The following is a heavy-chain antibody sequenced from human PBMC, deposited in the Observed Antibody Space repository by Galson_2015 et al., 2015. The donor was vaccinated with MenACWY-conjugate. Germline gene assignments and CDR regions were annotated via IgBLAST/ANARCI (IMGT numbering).Heavy chain of an antibody. Sequence: SETLSLTCAVSGGSTSSSNWWSWVRQPPGKGLEWIGEIYHSGSTSYSPSLKSRVTISVDESKNQFSLNLSSMTSADTAVYYCARVEFRVSLVLGCFDVWGQGTTVTVSS. D-gene: IGHD3-10*01. CDR3: ARVEFRVSLVLGCFDV. J-gene: IGHJ6*02. CDR1: GGSTSSSNW. V-gene: IGHV4-4*02. CDR2: IYHSGST.